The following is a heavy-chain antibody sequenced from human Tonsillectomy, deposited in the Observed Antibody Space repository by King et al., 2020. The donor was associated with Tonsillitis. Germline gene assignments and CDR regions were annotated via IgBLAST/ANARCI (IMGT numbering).Heavy chain of an antibody. V-gene: IGHV4-34*01. J-gene: IGHJ4*01. D-gene: IGHD5-18*01. CDR2: INHSGST. CDR3: AGASFSYGFAMLLHY. Sequence: VQLQQWGAGLLKPSETLSLTCAVYGGSFSGYYWSWIRQPPGKGLEWIGEINHSGSTNYNPSLKSRVTISVDTSKNQFSLKLSSVTAADTAVYYCAGASFSYGFAMLLHYWGQGTLVTVPS. CDR1: GGSFSGYY.